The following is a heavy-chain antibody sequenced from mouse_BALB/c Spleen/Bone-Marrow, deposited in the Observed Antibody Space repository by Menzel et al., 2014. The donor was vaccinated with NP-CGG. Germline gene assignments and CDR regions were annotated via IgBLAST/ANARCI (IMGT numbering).Heavy chain of an antibody. J-gene: IGHJ3*01. CDR3: TREGDSPFAY. CDR2: INPSNGGT. D-gene: IGHD2-13*01. CDR1: GYTFTSYY. V-gene: IGHV1S81*02. Sequence: QVQLQQSGAELVKPGASVKLSCKASGYTFTSYYMYWVKQRPGQGLEWIGEINPSNGGTNFNEKFKSKATLTVDKSSSTAYMQLSSLTSEDSAVYYCTREGDSPFAYWGQGTGHCLC.